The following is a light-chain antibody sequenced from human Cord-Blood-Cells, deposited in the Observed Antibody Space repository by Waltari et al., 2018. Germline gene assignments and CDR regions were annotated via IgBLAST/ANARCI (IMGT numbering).Light chain of an antibody. Sequence: QSALTQPASVSGSPGQSITISCTGTSSDVGGYNYVSWYQQHPGKAPKLMIYDVSNRPPGVSHRCSGSKSGNTASLTISGLQAEDEADYYCSSYTSSSTVFGGGTKLTVL. CDR3: SSYTSSSTV. J-gene: IGLJ2*01. V-gene: IGLV2-14*01. CDR2: DVS. CDR1: SSDVGGYNY.